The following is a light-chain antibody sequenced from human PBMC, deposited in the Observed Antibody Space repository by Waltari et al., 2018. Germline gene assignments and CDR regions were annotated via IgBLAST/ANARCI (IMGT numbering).Light chain of an antibody. J-gene: IGLJ3*02. Sequence: QSVLTQPPSASGTPGPRVTIHCSGSASNIGGNLVNWYQQLPGKAPKLLIYRSDQRPSGVPDRFSGSKTGTSASLAISGLQSDDEADYFCASWDDSLNGHWVFGGGTKVTVL. CDR3: ASWDDSLNGHWV. CDR1: ASNIGGNL. CDR2: RSD. V-gene: IGLV1-44*01.